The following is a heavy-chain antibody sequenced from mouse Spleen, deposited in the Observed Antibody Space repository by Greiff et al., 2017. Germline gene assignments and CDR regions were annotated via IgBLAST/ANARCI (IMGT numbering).Heavy chain of an antibody. CDR2: INYDGSST. J-gene: IGHJ4*01. CDR1: GFTFSDYY. D-gene: IGHD2-3*01. Sequence: EVQLVESEGGLVQPGSSMKLSCTASGFTFSDYYMAWVRQVPEKGLEWVANINYDGSSTYYLDSLKSRFIISRDNAKNILYLQMSSLKSEDTATYYCAREVYDGYYDYAMDYWGQGTSVTVSS. CDR3: AREVYDGYYDYAMDY. V-gene: IGHV5-16*01.